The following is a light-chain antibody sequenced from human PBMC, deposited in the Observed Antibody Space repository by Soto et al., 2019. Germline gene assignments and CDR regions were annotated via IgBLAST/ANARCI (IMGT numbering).Light chain of an antibody. J-gene: IGLJ1*01. CDR1: SSDVGGYNY. CDR2: DVS. Sequence: QSVLTQPASVSGSAGQSITISCTGTSSDVGGYNYVSWYQQHPGKAPKLMIFDVSNRPSGVSNRFSGSKSGDTASLTISGLQAEDEADYYCSSYTSSGTLEVFGTGTKVTVL. V-gene: IGLV2-14*03. CDR3: SSYTSSGTLEV.